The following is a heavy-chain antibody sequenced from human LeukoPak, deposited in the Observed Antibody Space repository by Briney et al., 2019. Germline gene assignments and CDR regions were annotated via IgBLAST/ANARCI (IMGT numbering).Heavy chain of an antibody. J-gene: IGHJ6*02. CDR1: GGSISSYN. Sequence: PSETLSLTCTVSGGSISSYNWSWIRQPPGKGLEWIGYIYYSGSTNYNPSLKSRVTISVDTSKNQFSLKLSSVTAADTAVYYCARDLYYYDSSGPNDYYYYGMDVWGQGTTVTVSS. CDR2: IYYSGST. CDR3: ARDLYYYDSSGPNDYYYYGMDV. D-gene: IGHD3-22*01. V-gene: IGHV4-59*01.